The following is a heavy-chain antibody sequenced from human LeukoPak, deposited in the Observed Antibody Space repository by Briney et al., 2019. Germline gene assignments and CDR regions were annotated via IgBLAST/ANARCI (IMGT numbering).Heavy chain of an antibody. D-gene: IGHD3-22*01. V-gene: IGHV3-74*01. J-gene: IGHJ3*02. Sequence: GGSLRLSCAASGFSFSSYWMHWVRQVPGKGLVWVSRINSDGSNTNYADSVKGRFTISRDNSKNTLYLQMNSLRAEDTAVYYCAKEDYYDSSGKNAFDIWGQGTMVTVSS. CDR2: INSDGSNT. CDR1: GFSFSSYW. CDR3: AKEDYYDSSGKNAFDI.